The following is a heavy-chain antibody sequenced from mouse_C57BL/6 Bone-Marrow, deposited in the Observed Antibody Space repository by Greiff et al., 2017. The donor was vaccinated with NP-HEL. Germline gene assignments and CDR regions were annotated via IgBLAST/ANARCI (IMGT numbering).Heavy chain of an antibody. CDR1: GFTFTDYY. J-gene: IGHJ2*01. V-gene: IGHV7-3*01. D-gene: IGHD1-1*01. Sequence: EVKVVESGGGLVQPGGSLSLSCAASGFTFTDYYMSWVRQPPGKALEWLGFIRNKANGYTTEYSASVKGRFTISRDNSQSILYLQMNALRAEDSATYYCARSLPYYYGSPHYFDYWGQGTTLTVSS. CDR3: ARSLPYYYGSPHYFDY. CDR2: IRNKANGYTT.